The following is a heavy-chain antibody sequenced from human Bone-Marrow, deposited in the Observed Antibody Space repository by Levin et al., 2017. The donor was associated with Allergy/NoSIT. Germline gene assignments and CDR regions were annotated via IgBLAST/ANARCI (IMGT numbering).Heavy chain of an antibody. Sequence: GESLKISCKASGYTFTSYGISWVRQAPGQGLEWMGWISAYNGNTNYAQKLQGRVTMTTDTSTSTAYMELRSLRSDDTAVYYCARGRYQWLDWFDPWGQGTLVTVSS. CDR3: ARGRYQWLDWFDP. V-gene: IGHV1-18*01. D-gene: IGHD6-19*01. J-gene: IGHJ5*02. CDR1: GYTFTSYG. CDR2: ISAYNGNT.